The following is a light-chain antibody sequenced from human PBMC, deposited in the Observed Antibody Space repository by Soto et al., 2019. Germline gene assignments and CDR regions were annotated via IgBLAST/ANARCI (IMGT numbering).Light chain of an antibody. Sequence: EIVLTQSPLSLPVTPGEPASISCRSSRNLLHSNGYYDLDWYLQKPGQSPQLLIYLGSNRASGVPDRFSGSGSGTDFTLTISRVEAEDVGVYFCAQGLATPFTFGGGTKVEIK. CDR3: AQGLATPFT. CDR2: LGS. J-gene: IGKJ4*01. CDR1: RNLLHSNGYYD. V-gene: IGKV2-28*01.